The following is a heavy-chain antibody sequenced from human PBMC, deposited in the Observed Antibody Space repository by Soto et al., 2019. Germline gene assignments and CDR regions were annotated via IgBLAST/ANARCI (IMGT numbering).Heavy chain of an antibody. J-gene: IGHJ4*02. D-gene: IGHD6-25*01. V-gene: IGHV3-23*01. CDR3: AKDSGSGGQSDY. CDR2: ISGSGAST. Sequence: PGGSLRLSCAASGFTFSSYAMTWVRQAPGKGLEWVSGISGSGASTYYADSVKGRFTISRDNSKNTLYLQMNSLRAEDTAVYYCAKDSGSGGQSDYWGQGTLVTVSS. CDR1: GFTFSSYA.